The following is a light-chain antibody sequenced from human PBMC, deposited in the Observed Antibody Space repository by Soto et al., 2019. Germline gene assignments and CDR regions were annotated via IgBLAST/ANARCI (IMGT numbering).Light chain of an antibody. V-gene: IGKV3-11*01. Sequence: EVVLPPSPVALSLSPGERATLSCRASQSFRGLLAWYQQKPGQAPRLLIYDAYNRATGIPPRFSGSGSGTDFTLTISSLEPEDSAVYYCQQRHMWPITFGQGALPAVK. J-gene: IGKJ5*01. CDR3: QQRHMWPIT. CDR1: QSFRGL. CDR2: DAY.